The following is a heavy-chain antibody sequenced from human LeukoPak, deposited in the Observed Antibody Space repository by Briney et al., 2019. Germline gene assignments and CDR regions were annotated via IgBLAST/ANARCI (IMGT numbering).Heavy chain of an antibody. Sequence: GGCLRLSCAASGFTFSSYSMNWVRQAPGKGLEWVSSISSSSYIYYADSVKGRFSISRDNAKNSLSLQMNSLRAEDTAVYYCARGVVAYSSSWYDGGNWFDPWGQGTLVTVSS. V-gene: IGHV3-21*01. D-gene: IGHD6-13*01. CDR3: ARGVVAYSSSWYDGGNWFDP. CDR1: GFTFSSYS. J-gene: IGHJ5*02. CDR2: ISSSSYI.